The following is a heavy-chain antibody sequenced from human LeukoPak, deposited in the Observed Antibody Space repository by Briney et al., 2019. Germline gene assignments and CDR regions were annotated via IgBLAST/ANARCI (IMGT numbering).Heavy chain of an antibody. Sequence: PGGSLRLSCAASGFTFSSYAMSWVRQAPGKGLEWVSAISGSGGSIYYADSVKGRFTISRDSAKNSLYLQMNSLRAEDTAVYYCARDWIFGVVTAFDYWGQGTLVTVSS. CDR2: ISGSGGSI. D-gene: IGHD3-3*01. J-gene: IGHJ4*02. CDR1: GFTFSSYA. V-gene: IGHV3-23*01. CDR3: ARDWIFGVVTAFDY.